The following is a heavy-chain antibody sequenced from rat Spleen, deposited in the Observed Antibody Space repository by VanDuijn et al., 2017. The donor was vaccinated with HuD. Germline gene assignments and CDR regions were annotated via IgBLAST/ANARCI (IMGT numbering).Heavy chain of an antibody. Sequence: EVQLVDSGGGSVRPGRSMKLSCAASGFTFSNYYMAWVRQTPTKGLEWVASITTSGDNTYYRDSVKGRFTISRDNAKSTLYLQMDSLRSEDTATYYCTRHGGLRNWFAHWGQGTLVTVSS. CDR3: TRHGGLRNWFAH. CDR2: ITTSGDNT. J-gene: IGHJ3*01. D-gene: IGHD1-11*01. CDR1: GFTFSNYY. V-gene: IGHV5-25*01.